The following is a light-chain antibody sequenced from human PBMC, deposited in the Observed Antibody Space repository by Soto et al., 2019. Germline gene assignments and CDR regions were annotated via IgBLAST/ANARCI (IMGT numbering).Light chain of an antibody. CDR3: QQYDNPSLT. Sequence: DIQMTQSPSSLSASVGDRVTITCQASQDISNYLNWYQQKPGKAPKLLIYDASNLATGVPSRFSGSGSGTDSTFTISRLQPEDIATYYWQQYDNPSLTFGGGTKVEIK. V-gene: IGKV1-33*01. CDR2: DAS. CDR1: QDISNY. J-gene: IGKJ4*01.